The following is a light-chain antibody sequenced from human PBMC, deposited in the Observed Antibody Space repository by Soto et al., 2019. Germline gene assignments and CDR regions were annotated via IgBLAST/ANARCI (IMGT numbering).Light chain of an antibody. CDR1: QSINSW. Sequence: DIQMTQSPSTLSTSVGDRITITCRASQSINSWLAWYQQKPGKAPKLLIYKASTLVSGVPSRFSGSGSGTDFTLTISSLQPDDFATYYCHQDDSFPGTFGQGTKVEIK. V-gene: IGKV1-5*03. CDR2: KAS. J-gene: IGKJ1*01. CDR3: HQDDSFPGT.